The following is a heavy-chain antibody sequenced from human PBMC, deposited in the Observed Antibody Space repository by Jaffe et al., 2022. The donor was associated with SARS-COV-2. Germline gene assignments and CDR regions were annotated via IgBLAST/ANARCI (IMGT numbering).Heavy chain of an antibody. V-gene: IGHV3-48*01. CDR2: LSSSSSTI. CDR1: GFTFSSYS. CDR3: AGEKHEPPYYYYYMDV. Sequence: EVQLVESGGGLVQPGGSLRLSCAASGFTFSSYSMNWVRQAPGKGLEWVSYLSSSSSTIYYADSVKGRFTISRDNAKNSLYLQMNSLRAEDTAVYYCAGEKHEPPYYYYYMDVWGKGTTVTVSS. J-gene: IGHJ6*03.